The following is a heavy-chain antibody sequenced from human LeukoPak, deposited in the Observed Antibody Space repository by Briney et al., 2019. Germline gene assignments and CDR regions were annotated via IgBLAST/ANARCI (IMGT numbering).Heavy chain of an antibody. J-gene: IGHJ2*01. V-gene: IGHV4-4*07. CDR1: GGFISNFY. D-gene: IGHD3-3*01. CDR2: IYTSGTT. CDR3: ARVSGVLRFFTPSPGYLDL. Sequence: SETLSLTCSVSGGFISNFYWTWIRQPAGKGLEWIGRIYTSGTTTYNPSLQSRVTMSVDTSKNQFSLRLRSVTAADTAVYYCARVSGVLRFFTPSPGYLDLWGRGTLVTVSS.